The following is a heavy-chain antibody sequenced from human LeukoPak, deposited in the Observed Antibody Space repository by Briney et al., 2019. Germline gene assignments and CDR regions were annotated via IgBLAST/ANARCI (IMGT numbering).Heavy chain of an antibody. CDR2: ISYDGSNK. J-gene: IGHJ5*02. CDR1: GFTFSSYA. Sequence: PGGSLRLSCAAPGFTFSSYAMHRVRPAPGKGLGGVAVISYDGSNKYYADSVKGRFAISRDNSKNTLYLQMNSLRAEDTVVYYCASIVVEDNWFDPWGQGTLVTVSS. CDR3: ASIVVEDNWFDP. D-gene: IGHD2-15*01. V-gene: IGHV3-30*09.